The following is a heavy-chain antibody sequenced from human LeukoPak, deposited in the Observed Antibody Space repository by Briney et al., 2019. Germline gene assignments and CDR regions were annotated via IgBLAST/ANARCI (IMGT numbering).Heavy chain of an antibody. Sequence: GGSLRVSCAASGFTFSSYSMNWVRQAPGKGLEWVSYISSSSSTIYYADSVKGRFTISRDNAKNSLYLQMNSLRAEDTAVYYCARECSSGWNGCAFDIWGQGTMVTVSS. CDR3: ARECSSGWNGCAFDI. CDR2: ISSSSSTI. J-gene: IGHJ3*02. D-gene: IGHD6-19*01. V-gene: IGHV3-48*01. CDR1: GFTFSSYS.